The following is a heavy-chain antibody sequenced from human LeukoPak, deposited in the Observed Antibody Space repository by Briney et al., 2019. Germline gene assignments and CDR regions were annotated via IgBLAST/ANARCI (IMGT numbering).Heavy chain of an antibody. Sequence: NPSETLSLTCIVSGASVSSGSDYWTWVRQPPGKGLEWIGYIFYTGSTNYNPSLKSRVTISVDASKNQFSLKLRSVTAADTAVYYCGREPCSGGSCGFVDAWGQGTTVTVSS. CDR1: GASVSSGSDY. CDR2: IFYTGST. D-gene: IGHD2-15*01. V-gene: IGHV4-61*01. J-gene: IGHJ6*02. CDR3: GREPCSGGSCGFVDA.